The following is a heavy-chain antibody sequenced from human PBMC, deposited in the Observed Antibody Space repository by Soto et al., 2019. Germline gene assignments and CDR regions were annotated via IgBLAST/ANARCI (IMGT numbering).Heavy chain of an antibody. CDR3: AKDRINGNSVWDPFDV. CDR2: STGIHGDG. CDR1: GFTFSVYA. J-gene: IGHJ3*01. Sequence: GGSLRLSCEASGFTFSVYAMTWVRQAPGKGLDWVSSTGIHGDGYYAESAKGRFTISRDDSKSTLFLQMDSLRAEDTAVYYCAKDRINGNSVWDPFDVWGQGTMVTVSS. D-gene: IGHD2-8*01. V-gene: IGHV3-23*01.